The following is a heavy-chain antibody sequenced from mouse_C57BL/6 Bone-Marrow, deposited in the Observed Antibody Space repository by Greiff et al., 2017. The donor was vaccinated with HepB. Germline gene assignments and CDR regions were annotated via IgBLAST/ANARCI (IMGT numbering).Heavy chain of an antibody. V-gene: IGHV1-82*01. J-gene: IGHJ2*01. CDR2: IYPGDGDT. CDR1: GYAFSSSW. D-gene: IGHD2-2*01. Sequence: QVQLQQSGPELVKPGASVKISCKASGYAFSSSWMNWVKQRPGKGLEWIGRIYPGDGDTNYNGKFKGKATLTADKSSSTAYMQLSSLTSEDSAVYFCARSTMVTTPSCDYWGQGTTLTVSS. CDR3: ARSTMVTTPSCDY.